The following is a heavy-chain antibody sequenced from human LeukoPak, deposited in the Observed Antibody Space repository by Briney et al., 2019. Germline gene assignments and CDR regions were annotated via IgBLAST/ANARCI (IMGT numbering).Heavy chain of an antibody. J-gene: IGHJ3*02. CDR1: GFTFSTNA. V-gene: IGHV3-23*01. Sequence: GGSLRLSCAASGFTFSTNAMTWVRQAPGKGLEWVSAISGNYKPYYAESVKGRFTISRDNSKNTVFLQMNSLGAEDMAVYYCAKHLSGSFAFDMWGQGTMVTVSS. D-gene: IGHD3-10*01. CDR3: AKHLSGSFAFDM. CDR2: ISGNYKP.